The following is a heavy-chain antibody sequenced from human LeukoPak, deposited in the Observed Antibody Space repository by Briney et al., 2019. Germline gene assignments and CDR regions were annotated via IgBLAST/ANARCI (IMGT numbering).Heavy chain of an antibody. V-gene: IGHV3-21*01. CDR3: AKDYGDYEPSYFDY. CDR1: GFTFSSYS. J-gene: IGHJ4*02. CDR2: ISSSSSYI. Sequence: GGSLRLSCAASGFTFSSYSMNWVRQAPGKGLEWVSSISSSSSYIYYADSVKGRFTISRDNSKNTLYLQMNSLRAEDTAVYYCAKDYGDYEPSYFDYWGQGTLVTASS. D-gene: IGHD4-17*01.